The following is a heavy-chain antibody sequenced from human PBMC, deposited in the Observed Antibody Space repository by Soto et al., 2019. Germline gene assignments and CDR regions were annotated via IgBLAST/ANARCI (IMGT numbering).Heavy chain of an antibody. CDR3: ARVREPHLDHYGLDV. D-gene: IGHD1-1*01. CDR2: LIPIYGAP. Sequence: QVQLVQSGAEVKNPGSSVKVSCKTSGFTFNVYGIHWVRQAPGQGLEWVGGLIPIYGAPYYAQKFQGRVTISADKSTTTVHRELSSLKSDDTAVYFCARVREPHLDHYGLDVWGQGTTVTVS. V-gene: IGHV1-69*06. J-gene: IGHJ6*02. CDR1: GFTFNVYG.